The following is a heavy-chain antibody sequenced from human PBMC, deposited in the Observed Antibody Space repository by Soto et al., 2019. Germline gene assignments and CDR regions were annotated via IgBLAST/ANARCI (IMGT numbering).Heavy chain of an antibody. D-gene: IGHD3-3*01. CDR3: ARVLQYYDFWSGYCALDY. V-gene: IGHV1-8*01. CDR1: GYTFTSYD. J-gene: IGHJ4*02. CDR2: MNPNSGNT. Sequence: ASVKVSCKASGYTFTSYDINWVRQATGQGLEWMGWMNPNSGNTGYAQKFQGRVTMTRNTSISTAYMELSSLRSEDTAVYYCARVLQYYDFWSGYCALDYWGQGAPVTVSS.